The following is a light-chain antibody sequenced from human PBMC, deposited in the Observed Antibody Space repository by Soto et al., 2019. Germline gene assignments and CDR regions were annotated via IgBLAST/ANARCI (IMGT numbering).Light chain of an antibody. CDR1: QSVSSTY. J-gene: IGKJ5*01. CDR3: QQYDDSPIT. V-gene: IGKV3-20*01. CDR2: GAS. Sequence: EIVLTQSPGTLSLSPGQGATLSCRASQSVSSTYLAWYQQKPGQAPRLLIYGASSRATGIPDRFSGSGSGTEFTLTISRLEPEDFAVYYCQQYDDSPITFGQGTRLRL.